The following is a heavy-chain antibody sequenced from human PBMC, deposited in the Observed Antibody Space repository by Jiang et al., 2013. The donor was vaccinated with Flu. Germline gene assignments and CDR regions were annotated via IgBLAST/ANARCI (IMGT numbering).Heavy chain of an antibody. D-gene: IGHD6-13*01. CDR2: ISGTGGDT. Sequence: VQLVESGGHLVQPGGSLKLSCAASGFTFRNYALTWVRQAPGKGLEWVSISGTGGDTYYADSVKGRFTISRDNSKNTLYLQMNSLRVEDTAVYYCTKRPPSLGADGFPDYWGQGSLVTVSS. J-gene: IGHJ4*02. V-gene: IGHV3-23*04. CDR3: TKRPPSLGADGFPDY. CDR1: GFTFRNYA.